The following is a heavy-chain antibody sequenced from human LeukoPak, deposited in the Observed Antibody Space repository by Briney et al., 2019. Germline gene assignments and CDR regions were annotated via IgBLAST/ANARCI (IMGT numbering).Heavy chain of an antibody. CDR3: ARRSRWWPSGGMDV. Sequence: PSETLSLTCAVYGGSFSGYYWSWIRQPPGKGLEWIGEINHSGSTNYNPSLKSRVTISVDTSKNQFSLKLSSVTAADTAVYYCARRSRWWPSGGMDVWGQGTTVTVSS. CDR2: INHSGST. V-gene: IGHV4-34*01. J-gene: IGHJ6*02. CDR1: GGSFSGYY. D-gene: IGHD2-15*01.